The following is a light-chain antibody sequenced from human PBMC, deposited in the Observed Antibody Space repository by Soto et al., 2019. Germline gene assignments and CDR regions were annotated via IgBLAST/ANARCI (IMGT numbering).Light chain of an antibody. CDR3: QQLNSYPWT. CDR1: QAISSY. CDR2: AAS. J-gene: IGKJ1*01. V-gene: IGKV1-9*01. Sequence: DIQLTQSPSFLSASVGDRVTITCRASQAISSYLAWFQQRPGKAPKVLIYAASTLQSGLPSRFSGSASGTEFTLTISSLQPEDFATYFCQQLNSYPWTFGQGTKVEIK.